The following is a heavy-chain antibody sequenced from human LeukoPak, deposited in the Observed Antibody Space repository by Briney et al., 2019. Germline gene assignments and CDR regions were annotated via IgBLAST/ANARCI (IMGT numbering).Heavy chain of an antibody. D-gene: IGHD6-13*01. J-gene: IGHJ6*02. CDR3: ARDPISAAGPSGQDMDV. Sequence: GGSLRLSCAASGFTVSSNYMSWVRQAPGKGLEWVSVIYSGGSTYYADSVKGRFTISRDNSKNTLYLQMNSLRAEDTAVYYCARDPISAAGPSGQDMDVWGQGTTVAVSS. CDR1: GFTVSSNY. CDR2: IYSGGST. V-gene: IGHV3-66*01.